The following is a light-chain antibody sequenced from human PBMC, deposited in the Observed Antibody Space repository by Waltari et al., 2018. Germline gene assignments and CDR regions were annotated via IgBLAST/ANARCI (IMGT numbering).Light chain of an antibody. Sequence: QSVLTQPPSASGTPGQRVTISCSGRRSNIGRNSVYWYQQLPGTAPKLLIYRNNQRPSGVPDRFSGSKSGTSASLAISGLRSEDEAYYDCAAWDDSLSGRVFGGGTKVTVL. J-gene: IGLJ3*02. CDR3: AAWDDSLSGRV. CDR2: RNN. V-gene: IGLV1-47*01. CDR1: RSNIGRNS.